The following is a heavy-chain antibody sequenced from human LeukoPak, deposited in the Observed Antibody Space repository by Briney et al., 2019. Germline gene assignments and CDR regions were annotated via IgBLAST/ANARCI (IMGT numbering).Heavy chain of an antibody. J-gene: IGHJ4*02. CDR2: IYYSGST. V-gene: IGHV4-59*08. Sequence: PSETLSLTCTVSGGSISSYYWSWIRQPPGKGLEWIGYIYYSGSTNYNPSLKSRVTISVDTSKNQFSLKLSSVTAADTAVYYCARLDDPYYFDYWGQGTLVTVSS. CDR3: ARLDDPYYFDY. CDR1: GGSISSYY.